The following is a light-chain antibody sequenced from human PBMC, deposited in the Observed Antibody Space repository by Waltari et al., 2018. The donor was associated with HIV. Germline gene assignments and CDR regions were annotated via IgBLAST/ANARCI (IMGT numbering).Light chain of an antibody. CDR1: SSDVGGYNY. V-gene: IGLV2-8*01. CDR3: SSHAGSKVV. CDR2: DVI. Sequence: QSALTQPPSASGSPGQSVTLSCTGTSSDVGGYNYVSWHQQHPGKAPKLMISDVIKRPPGVPDRFSGSKSCNTASLTVAVLQPEDEADYYCSSHAGSKVVFGGGTRLTVL. J-gene: IGLJ2*01.